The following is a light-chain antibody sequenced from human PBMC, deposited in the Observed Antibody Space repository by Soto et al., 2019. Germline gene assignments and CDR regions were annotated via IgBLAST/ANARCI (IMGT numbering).Light chain of an antibody. Sequence: QSALTQPASVSGSAGQSITISCSGTMRDVGAYNLVSWYQQHPGTAPKLIIYEVRNRPSGVSSRFSGSRSGNTASLTISGLQSEDEADYYCAAWDGSLNGWVFGGGTKLTVL. CDR3: AAWDGSLNGWV. J-gene: IGLJ3*02. CDR1: MRDVGAYNL. V-gene: IGLV2-14*01. CDR2: EVR.